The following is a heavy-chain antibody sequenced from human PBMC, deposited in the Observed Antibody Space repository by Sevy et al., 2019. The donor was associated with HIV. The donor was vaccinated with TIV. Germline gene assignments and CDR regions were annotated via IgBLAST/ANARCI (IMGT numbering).Heavy chain of an antibody. CDR2: ISGSGDNT. Sequence: GGSLRLSCAASGFTFSNYAMNWVRQTPGKGLEWVSPISGSGDNTYYADSVKGRFTISRDISYNTVTLQMSSLRAEDTAVYYCAKNENFWSGYWAMDVWGQGTTVTVSS. D-gene: IGHD3-3*01. CDR3: AKNENFWSGYWAMDV. CDR1: GFTFSNYA. V-gene: IGHV3-23*01. J-gene: IGHJ6*02.